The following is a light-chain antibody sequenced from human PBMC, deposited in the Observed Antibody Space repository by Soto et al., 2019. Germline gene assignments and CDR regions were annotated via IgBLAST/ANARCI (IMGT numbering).Light chain of an antibody. J-gene: IGKJ1*01. CDR1: QSISSW. V-gene: IGKV1-5*01. CDR2: AAS. CDR3: QQYYSYPWT. Sequence: DIQMTQSPSTLSASVGDRVTITCRASQSISSWLAWYQQKPGKVPKLLIYAASTLQSGVPSRFSGSGSGTDFTLTISCLQSEDFATYYCQQYYSYPWTFGQGTKVDIK.